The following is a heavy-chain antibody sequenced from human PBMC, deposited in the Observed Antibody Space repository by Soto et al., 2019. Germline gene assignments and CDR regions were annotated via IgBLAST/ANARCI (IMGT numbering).Heavy chain of an antibody. Sequence: TSETLSLTCTVSGGSISSSSYYWGWIRQPPGKGLEWIGSIYYTGSTYYSPSPKVRVTISVDASKNQFSLKLSSVTAADTAVYHCVSVYDYDSSGYCRPADAFDIWGQGTRVTVSS. D-gene: IGHD3-22*01. V-gene: IGHV4-39*01. CDR3: VSVYDYDSSGYCRPADAFDI. CDR1: GGSISSSSYY. J-gene: IGHJ3*02. CDR2: IYYTGST.